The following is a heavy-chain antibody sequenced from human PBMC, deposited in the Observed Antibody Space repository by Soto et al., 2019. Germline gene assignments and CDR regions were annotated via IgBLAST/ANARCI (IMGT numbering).Heavy chain of an antibody. D-gene: IGHD5-12*01. CDR3: AVPGYSGADTDAWEI. V-gene: IGHV3-33*03. Sequence: QVQLVESGGAVVQPGTSLRLSCTASGFTFSSYRMHWVRQAPGKGLEWVAIIWYDGSHKFYVDSVKGRFAVSRDNSKNTVYLKMNSLTGEDTAVYYSAVPGYSGADTDAWEIWGRGTLVTISS. CDR1: GFTFSSYR. J-gene: IGHJ3*02. CDR2: IWYDGSHK.